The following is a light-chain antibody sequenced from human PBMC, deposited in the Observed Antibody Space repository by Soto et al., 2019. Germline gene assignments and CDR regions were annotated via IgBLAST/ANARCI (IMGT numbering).Light chain of an antibody. J-gene: IGKJ4*01. CDR2: GAS. CDR1: QSVSSSY. Sequence: EIVLTQSPYTLSLSPGERVTLSCRASQSVSSSYLAWYRQKPGQAPRLLIYGASTRATGIPDRFSGSGSGTDFTLTISRLEPEDFAVYYCQQYGSSPLTFGGGTKVDIK. V-gene: IGKV3-20*01. CDR3: QQYGSSPLT.